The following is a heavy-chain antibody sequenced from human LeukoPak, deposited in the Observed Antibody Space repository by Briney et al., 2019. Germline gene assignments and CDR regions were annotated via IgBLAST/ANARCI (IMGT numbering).Heavy chain of an antibody. V-gene: IGHV4-59*11. D-gene: IGHD6-19*01. CDR1: GGSIGSHY. CDR3: ARVSATPRLVDYYYYMDV. Sequence: SETLSLTCTVSGGSIGSHYWSWIRQPPGKGLEWIGYIYYSGSTNYNPSLKSRVTISVDTSKNQFSLKLSSVTAADTAVYYCARVSATPRLVDYYYYMDVWGKGTTVTVSS. J-gene: IGHJ6*03. CDR2: IYYSGST.